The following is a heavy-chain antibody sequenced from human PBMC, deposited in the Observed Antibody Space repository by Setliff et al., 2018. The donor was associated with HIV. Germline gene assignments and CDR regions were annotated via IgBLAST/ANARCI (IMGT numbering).Heavy chain of an antibody. V-gene: IGHV3-23*01. J-gene: IGHJ4*02. CDR3: AKTSNTGYLFCSDH. CDR2: ISGSGVNS. Sequence: HPGGSLRLSCAASGFTFSNYVINWVRQAPGKGLEWISGISGSGVNSYYADSVKGRFTISRDNSKNTVYLQMNSLRAEDTAVYYCAKTSNTGYLFCSDHWGQGTLVTVSS. D-gene: IGHD3-9*01. CDR1: GFTFSNYV.